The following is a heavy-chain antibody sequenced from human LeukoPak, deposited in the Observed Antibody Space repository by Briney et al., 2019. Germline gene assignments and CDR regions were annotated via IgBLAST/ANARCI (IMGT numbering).Heavy chain of an antibody. CDR3: ARGTDYDILTGHYAFDI. D-gene: IGHD3-9*01. Sequence: ASVKVSCKASGYTFTSYGISWVRQAPGQGLEWMGWISAYNGNTNYAQKLQGRVTMTTDTSTSTAYMELRSLRSDDTAVFYCARGTDYDILTGHYAFDIWGQGTMVTVSS. CDR1: GYTFTSYG. J-gene: IGHJ3*02. V-gene: IGHV1-18*01. CDR2: ISAYNGNT.